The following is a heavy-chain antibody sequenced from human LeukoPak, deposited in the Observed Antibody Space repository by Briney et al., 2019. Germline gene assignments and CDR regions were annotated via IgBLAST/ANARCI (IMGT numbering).Heavy chain of an antibody. CDR3: ARGLTFGGVIPRGY. V-gene: IGHV3-48*03. J-gene: IGHJ4*02. CDR1: GFTFSSYE. D-gene: IGHD3-16*02. Sequence: GGSLRLSXAASGFTFSSYEMNWVRQAPGKGLEWVSYISSSGSTIYYADSVKGRFTISRDNAKNSLYLQMNSLRAEDTAVYYCARGLTFGGVIPRGYWGQGTLVTVSS. CDR2: ISSSGSTI.